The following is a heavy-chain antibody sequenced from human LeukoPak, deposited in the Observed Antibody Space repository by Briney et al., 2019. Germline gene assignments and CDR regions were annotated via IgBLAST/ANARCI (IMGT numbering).Heavy chain of an antibody. CDR2: ISSNGGST. V-gene: IGHV3-64*01. CDR3: ARWSGSCDY. Sequence: TGGSLRLSWAAAGFTFSSHAMHWVRQAPGKGLEYVSAISSNGGSTYYANSVKGRFTISRDNSKNTLYLQMGSLRAEDMAVYYCARWSGSCDYWGQGTLVTVS. J-gene: IGHJ4*02. CDR1: GFTFSSHA. D-gene: IGHD1-26*01.